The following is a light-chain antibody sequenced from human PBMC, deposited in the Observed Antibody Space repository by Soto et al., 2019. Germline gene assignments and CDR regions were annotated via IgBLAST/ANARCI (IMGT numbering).Light chain of an antibody. J-gene: IGKJ5*01. CDR2: GAS. Sequence: EIVLTQSPGTLSLSPGERATLSCRASQSVSSSYLAWYQQKPGQAPRLLIYGASSRATGIPDWFSGSGSGTDFTLTISRLEPEDFPVYYCQQYGSSPPVTFGQGTRLEIK. V-gene: IGKV3-20*01. CDR3: QQYGSSPPVT. CDR1: QSVSSSY.